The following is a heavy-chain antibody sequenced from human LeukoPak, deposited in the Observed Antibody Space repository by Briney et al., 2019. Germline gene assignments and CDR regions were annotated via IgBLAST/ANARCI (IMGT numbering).Heavy chain of an antibody. CDR2: IKQDGSEK. CDR1: GFTFSSYW. J-gene: IGHJ4*02. Sequence: PGGSLRLSCAASGFTFSSYWMSWVRQAPGKGLEWVANIKQDGSEKYYVDSVKGRFTISRDNAKNSLYLQMNSLRAEDTAVYYCARSPMVDIVVVVAAAPGDYWGQGTLVTVSS. V-gene: IGHV3-7*01. D-gene: IGHD2-15*01. CDR3: ARSPMVDIVVVVAAAPGDY.